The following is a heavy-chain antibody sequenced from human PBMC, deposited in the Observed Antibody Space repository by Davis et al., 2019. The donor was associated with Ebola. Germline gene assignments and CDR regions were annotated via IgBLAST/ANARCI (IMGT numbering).Heavy chain of an antibody. Sequence: SETLSLTCAVSGGSISSNNYYWSWIRRPPGKGLEWIGLMYHSGGARYNPSLRGRVTISLDTSKVSLRLTSVSAADTAVYFCARDDKVMHFDHWGQGTLVTVSS. D-gene: IGHD3-16*01. J-gene: IGHJ4*02. V-gene: IGHV4-61*01. CDR1: GGSISSNNYY. CDR3: ARDDKVMHFDH. CDR2: MYHSGGA.